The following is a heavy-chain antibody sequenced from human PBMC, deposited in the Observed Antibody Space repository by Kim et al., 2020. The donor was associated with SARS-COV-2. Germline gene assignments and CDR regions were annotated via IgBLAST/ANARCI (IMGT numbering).Heavy chain of an antibody. CDR3: ARAHRPNYGSSGYYSDY. CDR2: ISSGSTYI. V-gene: IGHV3-21*01. J-gene: IGHJ4*02. CDR1: GFTFSSYT. Sequence: GGSLRLSCAASGFTFSSYTMNWVRQAPGKGLEWVSFISSGSTYIYYVDSVKGRFTISRDNAKNSLYLEMNSLRAEDTAVYYCARAHRPNYGSSGYYSDYWGQGTLVTVSS. D-gene: IGHD3-22*01.